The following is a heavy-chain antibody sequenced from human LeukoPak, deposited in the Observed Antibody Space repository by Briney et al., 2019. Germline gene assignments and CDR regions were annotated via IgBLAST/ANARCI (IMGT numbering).Heavy chain of an antibody. D-gene: IGHD1-26*01. CDR2: ISSSSNTI. J-gene: IGHJ6*02. CDR1: GFTFSSYS. CDR3: ARERGVKDGMDV. V-gene: IGHV3-48*01. Sequence: QTGGSLRLSCAASGFTFSSYSMNWVRQAPGKGLEWVSYISSSSNTIYYADSVKGRFTISRDNSKNTLYLQMNSLRAEDTAVYYCARERGVKDGMDVWGQGTTVTVSS.